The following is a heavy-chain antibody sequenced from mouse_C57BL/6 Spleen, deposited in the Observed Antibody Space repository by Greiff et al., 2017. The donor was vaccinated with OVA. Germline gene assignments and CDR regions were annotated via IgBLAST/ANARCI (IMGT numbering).Heavy chain of an antibody. CDR1: GFNIKDDY. D-gene: IGHD1-1*01. CDR2: IDPENGDT. CDR3: TRQYYGSSPWYFDV. J-gene: IGHJ1*03. V-gene: IGHV14-4*01. Sequence: VQLQQSGAELVRPGASVKLSCTASGFNIKDDYMHWVKQRPEQGLEWIGWIDPENGDTEYASKFQGKATITADTSSNTAYLQLSSLTSEDTAVYYCTRQYYGSSPWYFDVWGTGTTVTVSS.